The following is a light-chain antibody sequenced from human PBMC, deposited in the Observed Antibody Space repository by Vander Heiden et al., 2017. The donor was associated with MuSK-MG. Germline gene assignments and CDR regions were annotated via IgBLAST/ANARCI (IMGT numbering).Light chain of an antibody. CDR2: KAS. CDR1: QSISSW. V-gene: IGKV1-5*03. CDR3: QQDNSYSQT. J-gene: IGKJ1*01. Sequence: DIKMTQSPSTLSASVGDRVTITCRASQSISSWLAWYQQKPGKAPKLLIYKASSLESGVPSRFSGSGSGTEFTLTISSLQPDDFATYYCQQDNSYSQTFGQGTKVEIK.